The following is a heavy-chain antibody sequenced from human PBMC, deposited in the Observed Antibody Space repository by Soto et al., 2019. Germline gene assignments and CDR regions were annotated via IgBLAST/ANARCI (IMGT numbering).Heavy chain of an antibody. V-gene: IGHV4-59*01. CDR1: GGSISSYY. CDR3: ARVAAGEVEWFYDAFDI. J-gene: IGHJ3*02. CDR2: IYYSGST. D-gene: IGHD3-3*01. Sequence: PSGTLSLTCTVSGGSISSYYWSWIRQPPGKGLEWIGYIYYSGSTNYNPSLKSRVTISVDTSKNQFSLKLSSVTAADTAVYYCARVAAGEVEWFYDAFDIWGQGTMVTVSS.